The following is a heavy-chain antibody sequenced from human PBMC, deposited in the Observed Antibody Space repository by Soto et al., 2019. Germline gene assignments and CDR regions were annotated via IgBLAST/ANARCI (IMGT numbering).Heavy chain of an antibody. CDR3: ASRDPGTSVDY. J-gene: IGHJ4*02. D-gene: IGHD1-7*01. CDR1: GGSFTSNNW. CDR2: IYRTGST. Sequence: SETVSLTCAVSGGSFTSNNWWTWVRQPPGQGLEWIGEIYRTGSTNYNPSLKSRVTISLDKSENQFSLKVTSLTAADTAVYYCASRDPGTSVDYWGQGTLVTVSS. V-gene: IGHV4-4*02.